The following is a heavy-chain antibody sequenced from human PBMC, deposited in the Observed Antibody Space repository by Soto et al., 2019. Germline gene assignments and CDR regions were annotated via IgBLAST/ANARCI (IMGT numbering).Heavy chain of an antibody. CDR1: GFTFSSYG. Sequence: QVQLVESGGGVVQPGRSLRLSCAASGFTFSSYGMHWVRQAPGKGLEWVAVISYDGSNKYYADSVKGRFTISRDNSKNTLYLQMNRLRAEDTAVYYCAKDGVAGTSGHWFDPWGQGTLVTVSS. J-gene: IGHJ5*02. CDR2: ISYDGSNK. CDR3: AKDGVAGTSGHWFDP. V-gene: IGHV3-30*18. D-gene: IGHD6-19*01.